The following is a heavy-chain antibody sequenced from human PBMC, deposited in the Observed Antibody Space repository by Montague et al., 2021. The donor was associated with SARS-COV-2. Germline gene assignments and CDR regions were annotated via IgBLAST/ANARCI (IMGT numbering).Heavy chain of an antibody. V-gene: IGHV4-4*02. D-gene: IGHD5-12*01. CDR2: VYRTGGT. CDR1: GGSVNSTNW. CDR3: ARTGAYDHFDY. Sequence: SETLSLTCTVSGGSVNSTNWWCWVRQPPGKGLEWIAEVYRTGGTMFSPSFRSRVTLSIDRSKNLFSLNLNSVTVADTAVYYCARTGAYDHFDYWGQGTLVIVSS. J-gene: IGHJ4*02.